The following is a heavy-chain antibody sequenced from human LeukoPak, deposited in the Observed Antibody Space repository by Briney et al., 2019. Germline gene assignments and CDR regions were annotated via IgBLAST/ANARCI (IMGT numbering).Heavy chain of an antibody. CDR1: GFTFSSYS. J-gene: IGHJ4*02. CDR3: ARFANSGSYYYFDY. Sequence: GGSLRLSCAASGFTFSSYSMNWVRQAPGKGLEWVSSISSSSSYIYYADSVKGRFTISRDNAKNSLYLQMNSLRAEDTAVYYCARFANSGSYYYFDYWGQGTLVTVSS. V-gene: IGHV3-21*01. D-gene: IGHD1-26*01. CDR2: ISSSSSYI.